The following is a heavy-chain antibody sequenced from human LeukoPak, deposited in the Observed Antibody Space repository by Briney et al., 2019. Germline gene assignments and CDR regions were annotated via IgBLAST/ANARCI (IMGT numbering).Heavy chain of an antibody. V-gene: IGHV3-23*01. CDR2: VTGSSGST. CDR1: GFSLYTYS. CDR3: AKFPDSSGCYYFDC. D-gene: IGHD3-22*01. Sequence: GGSLRLSSAAPGFSLYTYSMNSFRQATGERLEWVSGVTGSSGSTYYAGSVEGRITISRDTSKNTLYLQMNSLRAEDTTVYYCAKFPDSSGCYYFDCWGQGTLVTVSS. J-gene: IGHJ4*02.